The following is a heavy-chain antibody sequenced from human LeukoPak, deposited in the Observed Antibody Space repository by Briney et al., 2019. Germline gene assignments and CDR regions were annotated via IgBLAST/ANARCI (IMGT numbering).Heavy chain of an antibody. CDR3: ARLGVVPAAHGGYYYYMDV. Sequence: GGSLRLSCAASGFTFDDYGMSWVRQAPGKGLEWVSGINWNGGSTGYADSVKGRFTIFRDNAKNSLYLQMNSLRAEDTALYYCARLGVVPAAHGGYYYYMDVWGKGTTVTVYS. D-gene: IGHD2-2*01. CDR2: INWNGGST. CDR1: GFTFDDYG. J-gene: IGHJ6*03. V-gene: IGHV3-20*04.